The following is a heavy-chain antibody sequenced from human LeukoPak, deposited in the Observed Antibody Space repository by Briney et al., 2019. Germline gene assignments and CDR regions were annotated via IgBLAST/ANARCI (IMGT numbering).Heavy chain of an antibody. J-gene: IGHJ4*02. Sequence: GGSLRLSCAASGFTVSSNYMSWGRQAPGKVLEWVSVIYSGDNTYYADSVKGRFTISRDNSKNTLYLQMNSLRAEDTAVYYCAREYKRNYYDSSGYDYWGQGTLVTVSS. CDR2: IYSGDNT. D-gene: IGHD3-22*01. CDR1: GFTVSSNY. CDR3: AREYKRNYYDSSGYDY. V-gene: IGHV3-53*01.